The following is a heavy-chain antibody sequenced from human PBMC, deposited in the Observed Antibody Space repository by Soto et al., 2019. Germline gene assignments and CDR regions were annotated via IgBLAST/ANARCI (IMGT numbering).Heavy chain of an antibody. V-gene: IGHV1-3*01. CDR1: GYTFTSYA. J-gene: IGHJ4*02. CDR2: INAGNGNT. D-gene: IGHD5-18*01. CDR3: ARTSYSYGSVVGMYYFDY. Sequence: ASVKVSCKASGYTFTSYAMHWARQAPGQRLEWMGWINAGNGNTKYSQKFQGRVTITRDTSASTAYMELSSLRSEDTAVYYCARTSYSYGSVVGMYYFDYWGQGTLVTVSS.